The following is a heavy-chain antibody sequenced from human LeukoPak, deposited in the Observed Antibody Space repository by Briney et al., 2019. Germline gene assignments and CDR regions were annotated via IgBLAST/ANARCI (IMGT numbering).Heavy chain of an antibody. Sequence: KSSETLSPTCTVSGDSVSGVYWSWIRQPPGKGLEWIGYVYYSGDTNYNPSLKSRVTMSLDTSKNQVSLRLSSVTAADTAVYYCARHPFATPFDYWGRGTLLTVSS. CDR1: GDSVSGVY. D-gene: IGHD2-15*01. V-gene: IGHV4-59*08. CDR2: VYYSGDT. CDR3: ARHPFATPFDY. J-gene: IGHJ4*02.